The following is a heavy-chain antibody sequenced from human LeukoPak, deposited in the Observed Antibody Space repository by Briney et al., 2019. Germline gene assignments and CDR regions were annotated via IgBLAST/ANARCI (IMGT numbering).Heavy chain of an antibody. CDR1: GFPFDDYA. CDR3: VKDFGKTTAAIAY. J-gene: IGHJ4*02. Sequence: GRSLRLSCAASGFPFDDYAMHWVRQAPGKGLEWVSGIRWSTDSVGYADSVRGRFTISRDKAKNSLYLQMNSLRAEDTALYYCVKDFGKTTAAIAYWGQGTLVTVSS. CDR2: IRWSTDSV. D-gene: IGHD2-2*01. V-gene: IGHV3-9*01.